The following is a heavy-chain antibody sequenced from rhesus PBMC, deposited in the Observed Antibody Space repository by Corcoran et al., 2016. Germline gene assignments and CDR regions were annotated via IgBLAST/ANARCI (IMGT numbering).Heavy chain of an antibody. Sequence: QLQLQESGPGLVKPSETLSVTCAVSGGSISSSYWSWIRQAPGKGLEWIGYIYGSGSSTNSNPSLKSRGTLSVDTSKNQLSLKLSSVTTADTAVYYCARGRISGSRWGQGVLVTVSS. D-gene: IGHD2-21*01. J-gene: IGHJ4*01. CDR3: ARGRISGSR. CDR1: GGSISSSY. CDR2: IYGSGSST. V-gene: IGHV4-169*01.